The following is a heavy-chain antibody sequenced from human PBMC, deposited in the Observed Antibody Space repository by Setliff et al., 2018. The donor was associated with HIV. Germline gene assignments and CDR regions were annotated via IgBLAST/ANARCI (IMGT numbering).Heavy chain of an antibody. Sequence: NPSETLSLTCAVSGYSISSGYYWGWIRQPPGKGLEWTGSISHSGSTYYNPSLKSRVTILVDTSKNQFSLNLSSVTAADTAVYYCRRYSNYGLDYWGQGTLVTVSS. CDR1: GYSISSGYY. CDR3: RRYSNYGLDY. D-gene: IGHD4-4*01. V-gene: IGHV4-38-2*01. J-gene: IGHJ4*02. CDR2: ISHSGST.